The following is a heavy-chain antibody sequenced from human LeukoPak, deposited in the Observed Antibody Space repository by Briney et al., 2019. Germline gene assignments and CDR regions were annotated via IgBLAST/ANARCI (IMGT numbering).Heavy chain of an antibody. D-gene: IGHD6-19*01. J-gene: IGHJ4*02. CDR1: GYSFTNYW. Sequence: GESLKISCKGSGYSFTNYWIGWVRQMPGKDVEGMGIIYPGDPASRYSPSFQGQVTMSADKSTTTAYLQWSSLKPSDTAMYYCARYGSSGWPYFDYWGQGILVTVSS. CDR3: ARYGSSGWPYFDY. CDR2: IYPGDPAS. V-gene: IGHV5-51*01.